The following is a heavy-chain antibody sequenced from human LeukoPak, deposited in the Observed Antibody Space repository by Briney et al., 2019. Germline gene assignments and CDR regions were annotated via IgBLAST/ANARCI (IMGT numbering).Heavy chain of an antibody. J-gene: IGHJ4*02. D-gene: IGHD3-10*01. CDR2: IYHSGST. CDR1: GCSISSGYY. V-gene: IGHV4-38-2*01. CDR3: ARIGRPRLWFGESLGKNCFDY. Sequence: SETLSLTCAVSGCSISSGYYWGWIRQPPGKGLEWIGSIYHSGSTYYNPSLKSRVTISVDTSKNQFSLKLSSVTAADTAVYYCARIGRPRLWFGESLGKNCFDYWGQGTLVTVSS.